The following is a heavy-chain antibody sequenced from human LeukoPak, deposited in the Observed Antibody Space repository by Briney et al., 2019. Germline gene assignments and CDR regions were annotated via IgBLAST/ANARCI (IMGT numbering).Heavy chain of an antibody. CDR2: VNWEGDTT. J-gene: IGHJ1*01. Sequence: GGSLRLSCGASGFTFNTYSMHWVRQAPGKGLEWVSLVNWEGDTTYYADSVRGRFTISRDNSKNVLYLQMNSLRVEDTAMYYCAKEMATIYFCHWGQGTLVSVSS. CDR1: GFTFNTYS. CDR3: AKEMATIYFCH. V-gene: IGHV3-43*01. D-gene: IGHD5-24*01.